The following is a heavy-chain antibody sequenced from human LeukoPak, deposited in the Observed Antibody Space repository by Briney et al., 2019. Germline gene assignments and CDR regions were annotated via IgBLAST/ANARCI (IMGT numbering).Heavy chain of an antibody. D-gene: IGHD1-1*01. CDR3: ARDLQLHDAFDI. CDR1: GYTFTSYG. V-gene: IGHV1-18*01. Sequence: ASVKVSCKASGYTFTSYGISWVRQSPGQGLEWMGWISAYNGNTNYAQKPQGRVTMTTDTSTSTAYMELRSLRSDDTAVYYCARDLQLHDAFDIWGQGTMVTVSS. CDR2: ISAYNGNT. J-gene: IGHJ3*02.